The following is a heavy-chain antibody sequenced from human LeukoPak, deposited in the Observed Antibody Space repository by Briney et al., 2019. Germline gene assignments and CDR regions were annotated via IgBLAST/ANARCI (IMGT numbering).Heavy chain of an antibody. CDR3: ASSLFGEFDY. D-gene: IGHD3-10*01. Sequence: GGSLRLSCGASGFTFTSYSMDWVRQAPGKGLEWVSSISGNSRNIYYAESVKGRVTISRDNARNSLYLQMNSLRAEDTAVYYCASSLFGEFDYWGQGTLVTVSS. J-gene: IGHJ4*02. V-gene: IGHV3-21*01. CDR2: ISGNSRNI. CDR1: GFTFTSYS.